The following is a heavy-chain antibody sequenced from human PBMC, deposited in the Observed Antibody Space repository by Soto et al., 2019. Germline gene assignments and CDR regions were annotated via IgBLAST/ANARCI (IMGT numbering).Heavy chain of an antibody. J-gene: IGHJ3*01. Sequence: QEQLVESGGGVVQPGRSLRLSCAASGFSFRNYGIHWVRQAPGKGLDWVAVIWYDGSKRYYADSVRGRFTISRDNSGKTVHLQMDSLRAEDTAVYYCARVWGSGVHHRCLDVWGQGTTVVVS. CDR1: GFSFRNYG. V-gene: IGHV3-33*01. CDR2: IWYDGSKR. D-gene: IGHD6-19*01. CDR3: ARVWGSGVHHRCLDV.